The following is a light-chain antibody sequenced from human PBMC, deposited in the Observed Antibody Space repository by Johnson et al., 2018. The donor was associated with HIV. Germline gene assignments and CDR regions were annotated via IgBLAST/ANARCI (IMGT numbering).Light chain of an antibody. CDR3: RTWDSTLSAGGYV. J-gene: IGLJ1*01. Sequence: QSVLTQPPSVSAAPGQKVNISCSGSSSNIGNNYVSWYQQLPGTAPKVLIYDNHKRPSGIPDRFSGSKSGTSATLGITGLQTGDEADYYCRTWDSTLSAGGYVFGTGTKVTVL. CDR2: DNH. CDR1: SSNIGNNY. V-gene: IGLV1-51*01.